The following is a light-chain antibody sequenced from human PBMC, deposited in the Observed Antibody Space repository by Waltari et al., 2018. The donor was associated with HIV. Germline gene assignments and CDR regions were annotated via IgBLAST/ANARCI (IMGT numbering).Light chain of an antibody. CDR2: EGS. Sequence: QSALTPPASVSGSPGQSITISCTETSRNVGSYNLFPWYQQHPGKAPKLMIYEGSKRPSVVSNRFSGSNSGTTASLTISGLQAEDEADYYCCSYAGSSTLVFGGGTKLTVL. CDR1: SRNVGSYNL. J-gene: IGLJ3*02. V-gene: IGLV2-23*01. CDR3: CSYAGSSTLV.